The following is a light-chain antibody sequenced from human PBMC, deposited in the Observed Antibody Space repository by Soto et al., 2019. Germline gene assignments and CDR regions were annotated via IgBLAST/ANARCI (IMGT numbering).Light chain of an antibody. Sequence: EIVLTQSPGTLSLSPGERATLSCRASQSVSSHLAWYQQRPGQAPRLIIYGASSRATGIPDRFSGSGSGTDFTLTISRLEPEDFALYYCQQYGNSPPLTFGGGTKVEIK. V-gene: IGKV3-20*01. CDR2: GAS. J-gene: IGKJ4*01. CDR3: QQYGNSPPLT. CDR1: QSVSSH.